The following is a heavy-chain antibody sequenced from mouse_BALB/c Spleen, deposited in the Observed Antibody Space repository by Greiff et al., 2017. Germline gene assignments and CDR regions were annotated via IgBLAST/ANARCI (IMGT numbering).Heavy chain of an antibody. CDR1: GYTFSSYW. Sequence: LVESGAELMKPGASVKISCKATGYTFSSYWIEWVKQRPGHGLEWIGEILPGSGSTNYNEKFKGKATFTADTSSNTAYMQLSSLTSEDSAVYYCARGEGYLAYWGQGTLVTVSA. J-gene: IGHJ3*01. CDR2: ILPGSGST. D-gene: IGHD2-2*01. CDR3: ARGEGYLAY. V-gene: IGHV1-9*01.